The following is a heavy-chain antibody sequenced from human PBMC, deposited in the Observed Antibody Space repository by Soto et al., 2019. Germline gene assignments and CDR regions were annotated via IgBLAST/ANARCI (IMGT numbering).Heavy chain of an antibody. D-gene: IGHD6-19*01. CDR1: GGTFSSYA. V-gene: IGHV1-69*01. CDR2: IIPIFGTA. CDR3: ARVTSAVAGTNYYYGMAV. J-gene: IGHJ6*02. Sequence: QVQLVQSGAEVKKPGSSVKVSCKASGGTFSSYAISWVRQAPGQGLEWMGGIIPIFGTANYAQKFQGRVTITADESTRTAYMELSSLRSEDTAVYYCARVTSAVAGTNYYYGMAVWGQGTTVTVSS.